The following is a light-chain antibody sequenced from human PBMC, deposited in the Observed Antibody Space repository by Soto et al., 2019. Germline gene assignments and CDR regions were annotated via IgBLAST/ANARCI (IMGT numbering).Light chain of an antibody. CDR1: NSNIGSNT. CDR3: AAWDDSLNAMV. V-gene: IGLV1-44*01. Sequence: QSVLTQPPSASGTPGQRVTISCSGSNSNIGSNTVNWYQQLPGTAPKLLIYSNNQRPSGVPDRFSGSKSCTSASLASSGRQSEDEADYYCAAWDDSLNAMVFGGGTQLTVL. CDR2: SNN. J-gene: IGLJ2*01.